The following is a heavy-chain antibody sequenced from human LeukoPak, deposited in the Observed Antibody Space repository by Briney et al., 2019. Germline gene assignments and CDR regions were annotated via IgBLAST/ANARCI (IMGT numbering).Heavy chain of an antibody. J-gene: IGHJ4*02. CDR3: ARGSSGQFDY. CDR1: GGSISSYY. CDR2: IYYSGST. Sequence: SEALSFTCTVSGGSISSYYWSWIRQPPGKGLEWIGYIYYSGSTNYNPSLKSRVTISVDTSKNQFSLKLSSVTAADTAVYYCARGSSGQFDYWGQGTLVTVSS. D-gene: IGHD3-22*01. V-gene: IGHV4-59*12.